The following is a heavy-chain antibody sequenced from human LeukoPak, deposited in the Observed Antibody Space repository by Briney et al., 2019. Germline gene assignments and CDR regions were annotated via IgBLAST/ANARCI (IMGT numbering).Heavy chain of an antibody. J-gene: IGHJ5*02. CDR1: GVSVGSGDYF. Sequence: SSETLSLTCTVSGVSVGSGDYFWSWIRQPPGKGLEWIGYIYYSGSTYYHPSLKSRVTISVDTSKNQFSLKLSSVTAADTAVYYCARAAAAAMDDWFDPWGQGTLVTVSS. CDR3: ARAAAAAMDDWFDP. D-gene: IGHD6-13*01. CDR2: IYYSGST. V-gene: IGHV4-30-4*08.